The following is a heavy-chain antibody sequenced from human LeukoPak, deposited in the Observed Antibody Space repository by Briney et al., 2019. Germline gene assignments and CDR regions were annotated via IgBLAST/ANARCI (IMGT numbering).Heavy chain of an antibody. J-gene: IGHJ4*02. CDR1: GGSISRSSYY. V-gene: IGHV4-39*07. CDR2: IYTSETT. D-gene: IGHD3-10*01. Sequence: SETLSLTCTVSGGSISRSSYYWGWLRQTPGMGLEWFVRIYTSETTYYNPSLKSRVTISVNTSKNLYFLKLSSMTAADTAFYYCAREAWFGENFDYWGQGTLVTVSS. CDR3: AREAWFGENFDY.